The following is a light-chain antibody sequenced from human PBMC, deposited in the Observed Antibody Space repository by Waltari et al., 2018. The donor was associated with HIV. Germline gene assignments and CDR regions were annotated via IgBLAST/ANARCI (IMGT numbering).Light chain of an antibody. CDR3: QSYDSSLSPWV. Sequence: QSELTQPPSVSGAPGQRVTISCTGSSSNIGAGYDVHWYQQLPGTAPKLLIYGNSNRPSGFPDRFSGSRSGTSASLAITGLQAEDEADYYCQSYDSSLSPWVFGGGTKLTVL. V-gene: IGLV1-40*01. J-gene: IGLJ3*02. CDR1: SSNIGAGYD. CDR2: GNS.